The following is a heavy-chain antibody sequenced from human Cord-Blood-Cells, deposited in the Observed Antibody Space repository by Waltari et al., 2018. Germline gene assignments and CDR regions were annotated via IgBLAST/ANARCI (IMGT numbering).Heavy chain of an antibody. J-gene: IGHJ3*02. CDR1: GFTVSSNY. V-gene: IGHV3-53*02. Sequence: EVQLVETGGGLIQPGGSLRLSCAAPGFTVSSNYMSWVRQAPGKGLEWVSVIYSGGSTYYADSVKGRFTIARDNSKNTLYLQMNSLRAEDTAVYYCARDGYNSDAFDIWGQGTMVTVSS. D-gene: IGHD5-12*01. CDR3: ARDGYNSDAFDI. CDR2: IYSGGST.